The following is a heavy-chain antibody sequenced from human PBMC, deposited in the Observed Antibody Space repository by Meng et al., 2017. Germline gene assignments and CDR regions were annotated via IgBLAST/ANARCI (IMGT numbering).Heavy chain of an antibody. V-gene: IGHV3-23*04. CDR3: AKVWGSGY. D-gene: IGHD7-27*01. CDR1: VFTFSSYC. Sequence: DVRVGGCGGGVVPPGGLLRLSCAAFVFTFSSYCMGWVGQAQGKGLEWVSAISGSGGSTYYADSGKGRFTISRDNSKNTLYLQMNSLRAEDTAVYYCAKVWGSGYWGQGTLVTVSS. CDR2: ISGSGGST. J-gene: IGHJ4*02.